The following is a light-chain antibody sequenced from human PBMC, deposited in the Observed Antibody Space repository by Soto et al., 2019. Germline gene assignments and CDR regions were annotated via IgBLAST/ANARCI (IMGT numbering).Light chain of an antibody. Sequence: EVVITQSAATLSVSPGERATLSCRASESVSSNLAWYQQRPGQAPRLVIYGASTRATGIPARFSGGGSGTEFTLTISSLQSEDFAVYYCQQYNNRPPWTFGQGTKVDIK. CDR1: ESVSSN. V-gene: IGKV3-15*01. J-gene: IGKJ1*01. CDR2: GAS. CDR3: QQYNNRPPWT.